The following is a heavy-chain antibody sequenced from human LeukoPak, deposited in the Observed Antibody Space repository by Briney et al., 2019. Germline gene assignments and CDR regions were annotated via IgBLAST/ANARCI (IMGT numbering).Heavy chain of an antibody. CDR2: INHSGST. Sequence: PSETLSLTCAVYGGSFSGYYWSWIRQPPGKGLEWIEEINHSGSTNYNPSLKSRVTISVDTSKNQFSLKLSSVTAADTAVYYCASLTLGKYYYYYMDVWGKGTTVTVSS. D-gene: IGHD7-27*01. J-gene: IGHJ6*03. V-gene: IGHV4-34*01. CDR3: ASLTLGKYYYYYMDV. CDR1: GGSFSGYY.